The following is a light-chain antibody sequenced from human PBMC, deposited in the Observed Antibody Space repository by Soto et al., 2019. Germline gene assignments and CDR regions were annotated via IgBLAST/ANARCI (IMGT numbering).Light chain of an antibody. J-gene: IGKJ1*01. CDR1: QSVTSNY. CDR2: GAS. CDR3: QQYGSSSWT. V-gene: IGKV3-20*01. Sequence: EIVLTQSPGTLSLTPGERATLSCRASQSVTSNYVAWFQQKLGQAPRLLIYGASSRATGIPDRFSGSGSGTDFSLTISRLEPEDFAVYYCQQYGSSSWTFGQGTKVDI.